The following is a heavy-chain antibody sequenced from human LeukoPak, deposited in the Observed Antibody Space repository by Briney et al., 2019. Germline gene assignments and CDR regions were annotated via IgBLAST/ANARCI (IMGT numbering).Heavy chain of an antibody. V-gene: IGHV4-39*01. CDR2: IYYTGST. D-gene: IGHD5-18*01. J-gene: IGHJ4*02. Sequence: PSETLSLTCSVSGGSISTTFYYWGWIRQPPGKGLEWIGSIYYTGSTYYNPSLKSRVTISVDTSKNQFSLKLSSVTAADTAVYYCARQRGYGCDYWGQGTLVTVSS. CDR3: ARQRGYGCDY. CDR1: GGSISTTFYY.